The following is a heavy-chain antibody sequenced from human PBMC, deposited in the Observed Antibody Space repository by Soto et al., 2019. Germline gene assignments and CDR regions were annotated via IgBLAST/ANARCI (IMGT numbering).Heavy chain of an antibody. CDR3: AQEHSDLVIGACGV. Sequence: RVLRLSCAASGSMFSSFGIHWVRQAPGKGLEWVAVISYDGTYHYYDDSVKGRFTISRDNFGNTVALLMNSLRPEDTAVSYCAQEHSDLVIGACGVWG. CDR2: ISYDGTYH. J-gene: IGHJ3*01. CDR1: GSMFSSFG. V-gene: IGHV3-30*18. D-gene: IGHD4-4*01.